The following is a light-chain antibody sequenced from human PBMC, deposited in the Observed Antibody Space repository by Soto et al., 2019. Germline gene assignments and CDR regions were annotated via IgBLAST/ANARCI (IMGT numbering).Light chain of an antibody. J-gene: IGKJ4*01. CDR1: QGISNY. CDR3: QERNSYPFA. CDR2: PAA. V-gene: IGKV1-9*01. Sequence: DTQLTQSPSFLSASVGDRVTITCRASQGISNYLAWYQQKPVKAPKLLIYPAATLQSGVPSRFSGSRCGTEFQLTNGRLQPEVFATYYCQERNSYPFAFGGGTKVDI.